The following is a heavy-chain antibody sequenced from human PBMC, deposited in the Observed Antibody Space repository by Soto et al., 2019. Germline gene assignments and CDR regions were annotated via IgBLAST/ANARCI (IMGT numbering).Heavy chain of an antibody. CDR3: ARRERAAGTDWWFDP. J-gene: IGHJ5*02. CDR1: GGSISSSSFH. V-gene: IGHV4-39*01. D-gene: IGHD6-13*01. Sequence: SETLSLTCTVSGGSISSSSFHWGWIRQHPGKGLEWIGSIYYSGSTYYSPSLKSRVTISVDTSKNQFSLKLSSVTAADTAVYYCARRERAAGTDWWFDPLGQGTLVT. CDR2: IYYSGST.